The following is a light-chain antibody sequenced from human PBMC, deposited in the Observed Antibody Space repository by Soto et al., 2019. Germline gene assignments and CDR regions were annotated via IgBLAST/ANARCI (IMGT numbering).Light chain of an antibody. CDR2: AAS. J-gene: IGKJ5*01. Sequence: DIQMTHSPSSLSASVGDRVTITGRASQSISSYLNWYQQKPGKAPKLLIYAASSLQSGVPSRFSGSGSGTDFTLTISSLQPEDFATYYCQQSYSTPTFGQGTRLEIK. V-gene: IGKV1-39*01. CDR3: QQSYSTPT. CDR1: QSISSY.